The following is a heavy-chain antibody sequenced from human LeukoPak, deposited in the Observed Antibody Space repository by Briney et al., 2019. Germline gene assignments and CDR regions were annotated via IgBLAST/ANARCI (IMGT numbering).Heavy chain of an antibody. V-gene: IGHV1-18*01. CDR3: ARDQSSGWRHFDY. Sequence: ASVKVSCKASGYTFTNSGIGWVRQAPGQGLEWMGWISAYNGDTNYAQKVQGRVTMTTDTSTSTAYMELRSLRSDDTAVYYCARDQSSGWRHFDYWGQGTLVTVSS. J-gene: IGHJ4*02. CDR1: GYTFTNSG. CDR2: ISAYNGDT. D-gene: IGHD6-19*01.